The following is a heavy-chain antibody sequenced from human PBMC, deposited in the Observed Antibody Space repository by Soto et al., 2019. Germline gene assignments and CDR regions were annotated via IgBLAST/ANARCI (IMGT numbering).Heavy chain of an antibody. CDR2: IRSKANSYAT. D-gene: IGHD4-4*01. J-gene: IGHJ6*03. V-gene: IGHV3-73*01. Sequence: GSLRLSCAASGFTFSGSAMHWVRQASGKGLEWVGRIRSKANSYATAYAASVKGRFTISRDDSKNTAYLQMNSLKTEDTAVYYCTRQPYSNHPGAYYYYMDVWGKGTTVTVSS. CDR1: GFTFSGSA. CDR3: TRQPYSNHPGAYYYYMDV.